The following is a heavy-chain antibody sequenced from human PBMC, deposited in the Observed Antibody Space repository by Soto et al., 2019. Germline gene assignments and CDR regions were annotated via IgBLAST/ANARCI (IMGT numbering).Heavy chain of an antibody. V-gene: IGHV3-15*01. Sequence: GWSLRLSCAASGFTFSNAWMSWVRQAPGKGLEWVGRIKSKTDGGTTDYAAPVKGRFTISRDDSKNTLYLQMNSLKTEDTAVYYCTKDYDILTGVDYWGQGTLVTASS. CDR2: IKSKTDGGTT. CDR3: TKDYDILTGVDY. CDR1: GFTFSNAW. J-gene: IGHJ4*02. D-gene: IGHD3-9*01.